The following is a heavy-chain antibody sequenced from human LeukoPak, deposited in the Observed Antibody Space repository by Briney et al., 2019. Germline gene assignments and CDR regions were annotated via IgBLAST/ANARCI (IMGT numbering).Heavy chain of an antibody. CDR3: AKERSGIPAAANY. J-gene: IGHJ4*02. D-gene: IGHD6-13*01. CDR2: IQSGGSR. CDR1: GFTVSSNY. V-gene: IGHV3-53*01. Sequence: GGSLRLSCAASGFTVSSNYMSWVRQAPGKGLEWVSVIQSGGSRYYADSVKGRFTISRDNSKNTLYLQMNSLRAEDTAVYYCAKERSGIPAAANYWGQGTLVTVSS.